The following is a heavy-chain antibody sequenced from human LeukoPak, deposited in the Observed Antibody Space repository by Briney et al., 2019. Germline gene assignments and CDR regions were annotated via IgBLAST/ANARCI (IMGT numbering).Heavy chain of an antibody. Sequence: GGSLRLSCAASGFTFSSYWMHWVRQAPGKGLVWVSRISTDGSTTTYADSVKGRFTISRDNSKNTLYLQMNSLRAEDTAVYYCARVSGGSYRYYYYYGMDVWGQGTTVTVSS. CDR1: GFTFSSYW. CDR2: ISTDGSTT. V-gene: IGHV3-74*01. D-gene: IGHD1-26*01. J-gene: IGHJ6*02. CDR3: ARVSGGSYRYYYYYGMDV.